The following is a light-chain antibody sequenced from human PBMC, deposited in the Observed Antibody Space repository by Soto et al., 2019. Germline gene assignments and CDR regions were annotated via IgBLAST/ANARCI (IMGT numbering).Light chain of an antibody. CDR2: DVR. V-gene: IGLV2-14*03. J-gene: IGLJ1*01. Sequence: QSVLTQPASVSGSPGQSITISCTGTSSDVGTYNFVSWYQQHPGKAPKLMIYDVRDRPSGVSNRFSGYKSGNTASLIISGLQAEDEADYYCSSYTDSASYVFGSGTKLTVL. CDR3: SSYTDSASYV. CDR1: SSDVGTYNF.